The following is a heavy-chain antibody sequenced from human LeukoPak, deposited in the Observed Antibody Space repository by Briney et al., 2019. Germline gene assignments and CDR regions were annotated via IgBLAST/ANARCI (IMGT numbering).Heavy chain of an antibody. Sequence: GGSLRLSCVASGFPFSSYWMTWVRQAPGKGLEWVANIKQDGSKKSYVDSVKGRSTISRDNAKNSLYLQMNSLRAEDTAIYYCTRVGYIDEGIDYWGQGTLVTVSS. D-gene: IGHD5-24*01. CDR3: TRVGYIDEGIDY. CDR2: IKQDGSKK. V-gene: IGHV3-7*04. J-gene: IGHJ4*02. CDR1: GFPFSSYW.